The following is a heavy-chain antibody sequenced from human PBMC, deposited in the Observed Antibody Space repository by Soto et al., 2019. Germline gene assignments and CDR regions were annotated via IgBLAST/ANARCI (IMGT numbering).Heavy chain of an antibody. CDR1: GYTFTSYA. CDR2: INAGNGNT. CDR3: AMSSGYYLIDDY. V-gene: IGHV1-3*05. D-gene: IGHD3-22*01. Sequence: QVQLVQSGAEEKKPGASVKVSCKASGYTFTSYAMHWVRQAPGQRLEWMGWINAGNGNTKYSQKFQGRVTITRDTSASTAYMELSSVRSEDTAVYYCAMSSGYYLIDDYWGQGTLVTVSS. J-gene: IGHJ4*02.